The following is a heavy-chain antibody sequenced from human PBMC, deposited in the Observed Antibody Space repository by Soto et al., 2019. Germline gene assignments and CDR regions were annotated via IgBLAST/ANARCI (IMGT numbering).Heavy chain of an antibody. CDR3: AREGIAAAGDFDE. D-gene: IGHD6-13*01. V-gene: IGHV4-59*01. CDR2: IYYSGST. CDR1: GGSISSYY. J-gene: IGHJ4*02. Sequence: SETLSLTCTVSGGSISSYYWSWIRQPPGKGLEWIGYIYYSGSTNYNPSLKSRVTISVDTSKNQFSLKLSSVTAADTAVYYCAREGIAAAGDFDEWGQGTLVTVSS.